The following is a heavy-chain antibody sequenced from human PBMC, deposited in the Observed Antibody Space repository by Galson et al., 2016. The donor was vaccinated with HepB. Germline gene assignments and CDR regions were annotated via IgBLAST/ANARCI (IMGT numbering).Heavy chain of an antibody. CDR1: GFTFSSYS. CDR2: IWNDGSNK. CDR3: AREMKPHLEWLLRSRLRPVDY. Sequence: SLRLSCAASGFTFSSYSMNWVRQAPGKGLEWVAVIWNDGSNKYYEASVKGRFTISRDNSKNTLYLELNSLRAEDTAVHYCAREMKPHLEWLLRSRLRPVDYWGQGTLVTVSS. V-gene: IGHV3-33*08. D-gene: IGHD3-3*01. J-gene: IGHJ4*02.